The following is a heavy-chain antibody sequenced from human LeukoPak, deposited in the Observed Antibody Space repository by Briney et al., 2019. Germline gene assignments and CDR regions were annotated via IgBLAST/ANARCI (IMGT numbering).Heavy chain of an antibody. J-gene: IGHJ4*02. CDR2: IFYSGST. V-gene: IGHV4-39*01. Sequence: SETLSLTCSVSGGSISSSNYFWGWLRQPPGQGLEWIGSIFYSGSTYYNPSLKGRVTISVDTSKNQFSLKLSSVTATDTAVYYCASVDYNWNYFHFWGQGTLVTVSS. CDR3: ASVDYNWNYFHF. D-gene: IGHD1-20*01. CDR1: GGSISSSNYF.